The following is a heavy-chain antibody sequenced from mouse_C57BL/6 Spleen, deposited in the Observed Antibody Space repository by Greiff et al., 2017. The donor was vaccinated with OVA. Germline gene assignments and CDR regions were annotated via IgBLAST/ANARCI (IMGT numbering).Heavy chain of an antibody. CDR1: GYSITSGYY. CDR2: ISYDGSN. V-gene: IGHV3-6*01. D-gene: IGHD1-1*01. CDR3: ARPYYGSSHNAMDY. Sequence: EVQLQESGPGLVKPSQSLSLTCSVTGYSITSGYYWNWIRQFPGNKLEWMGYISYDGSNNYNPSLKNRISITRDTSKNQFFLKLNSVTTEDTATYYCARPYYGSSHNAMDYWGQGTSVTVSS. J-gene: IGHJ4*01.